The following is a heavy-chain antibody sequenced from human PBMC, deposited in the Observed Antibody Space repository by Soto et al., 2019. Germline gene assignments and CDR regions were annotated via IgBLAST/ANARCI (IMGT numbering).Heavy chain of an antibody. CDR3: ARPLGGRYRTPAYFDY. Sequence: QLQLQESGPGLVKPSETLFLTCTVSGGSISSSDYFWGWVRQPPGKGLEWIGTIYYSGSTYYNPSLNSRLTILLATATKQFSLALSSVTAADPAIYYCARPLGGRYRTPAYFDYWGQGTLVTVSS. CDR1: GGSISSSDYF. CDR2: IYYSGST. D-gene: IGHD3-16*01. J-gene: IGHJ4*02. V-gene: IGHV4-39*01.